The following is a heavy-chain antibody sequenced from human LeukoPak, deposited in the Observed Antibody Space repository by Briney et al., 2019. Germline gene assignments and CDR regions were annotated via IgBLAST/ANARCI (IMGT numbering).Heavy chain of an antibody. CDR1: GYSISSGYY. CDR3: ARDRGWFGELLYYYYGMDV. V-gene: IGHV4-38-2*02. CDR2: IYHSGST. D-gene: IGHD3-10*01. J-gene: IGHJ6*02. Sequence: PSETLSLTCTVSGYSISSGYYWGWIRQPPGKGLEWIGSIYHSGSTYYNPSLKSRVTISVDTSKNQFSLKLSSVTAADTAVYYCARDRGWFGELLYYYYGMDVWGQGTTVTVSS.